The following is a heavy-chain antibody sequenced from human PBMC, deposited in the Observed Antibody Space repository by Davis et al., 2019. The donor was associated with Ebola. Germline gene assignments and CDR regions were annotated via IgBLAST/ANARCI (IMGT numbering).Heavy chain of an antibody. V-gene: IGHV3-23*01. CDR1: GFTFSSYA. D-gene: IGHD5-18*01. CDR3: TGAPRGYSYGYGGDY. CDR2: ITGSGSLT. J-gene: IGHJ4*02. Sequence: GESLKISCAASGFTFSSYAMSWVRQTPGKGLEWVSAITGSGSLTGYADSVKGRFTISRDNAKNSLYLQMNSLRAEDTAVYYCTGAPRGYSYGYGGDYWGQGTLVTVSS.